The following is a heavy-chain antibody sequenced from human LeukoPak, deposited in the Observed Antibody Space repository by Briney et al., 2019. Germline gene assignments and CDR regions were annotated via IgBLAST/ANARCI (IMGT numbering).Heavy chain of an antibody. D-gene: IGHD3-16*01. CDR1: GFTVSGTH. Sequence: PGGSLRLSCAAYGFTVSGTHMSWVRQAPGKGLEWVSAMYTGGTTYYADSVQGRFTISRDNSKNTLYLQMNSLRAEDTAVYYYAKDEATSGGGLASWGQGTLVTVSS. J-gene: IGHJ4*02. CDR2: MYTGGTT. V-gene: IGHV3-53*01. CDR3: AKDEATSGGGLAS.